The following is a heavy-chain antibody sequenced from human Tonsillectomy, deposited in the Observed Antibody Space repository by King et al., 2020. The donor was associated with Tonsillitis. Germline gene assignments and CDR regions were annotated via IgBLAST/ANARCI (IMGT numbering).Heavy chain of an antibody. J-gene: IGHJ4*02. D-gene: IGHD3-10*01. CDR3: ARHIWFGDRYFDY. V-gene: IGHV4-39*01. Sequence: LQLQESGPGLVKPSETLSLTCIVSGGSISSSSYYWGWIRQPPGKGLEWIGSIYYSGSTYYNPSLKSRVTISVDTSKNQFSLKLSSVTAADTAVYYCARHIWFGDRYFDYWGQGTLVTVSS. CDR2: IYYSGST. CDR1: GGSISSSSYY.